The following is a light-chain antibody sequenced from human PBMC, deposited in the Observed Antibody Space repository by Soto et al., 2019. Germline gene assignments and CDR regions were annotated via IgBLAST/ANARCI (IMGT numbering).Light chain of an antibody. V-gene: IGLV1-51*02. CDR2: ENN. CDR1: SSNIGNNY. Sequence: QSVLTQPPSVSAAPGQRVTIYCSGSSSNIGNNYVSWYQQLPGTAPKPLIYENNKRPSGIPDRFSGSKSGTSATLGITGRQTGDEADYYCGTWDSSLGAVVFGGGTKLTVL. J-gene: IGLJ2*01. CDR3: GTWDSSLGAVV.